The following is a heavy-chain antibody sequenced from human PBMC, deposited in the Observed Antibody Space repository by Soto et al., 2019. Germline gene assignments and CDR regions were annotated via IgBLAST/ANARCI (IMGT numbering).Heavy chain of an antibody. D-gene: IGHD3-22*01. CDR3: ASIDNYYDSSGYYYVGDAFDI. V-gene: IGHV4-31*03. CDR1: GGSISSGGYY. CDR2: INYSGST. Sequence: ASETLSLTCTVSGGSISSGGYYWSWIRPHPGKGLVWIGYINYSGSTYYNPSLKSRVTISVDTSKNQLYLKLSSVTAADTAVYYCASIDNYYDSSGYYYVGDAFDIWGQGTMVTVSS. J-gene: IGHJ3*02.